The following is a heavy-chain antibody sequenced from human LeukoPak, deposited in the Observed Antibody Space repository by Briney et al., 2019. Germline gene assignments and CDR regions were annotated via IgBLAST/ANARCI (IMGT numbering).Heavy chain of an antibody. CDR1: GGYISSYY. D-gene: IGHD4/OR15-4a*01. V-gene: IGHV4-59*01. CDR2: MSHSGST. Sequence: PSETLSLTCTVSGGYISSYYWSWIRQPPGKGLEWIGYMSHSGSTNYSPSLKSRVTISLDTSKNQFSLKLTSVTAADTAEYYCARGRTSFDYWGQGTLVTVSS. CDR3: ARGRTSFDY. J-gene: IGHJ4*02.